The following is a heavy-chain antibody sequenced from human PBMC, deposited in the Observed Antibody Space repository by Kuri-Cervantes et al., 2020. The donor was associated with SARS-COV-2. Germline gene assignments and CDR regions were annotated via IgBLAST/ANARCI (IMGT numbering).Heavy chain of an antibody. V-gene: IGHV4-59*01. CDR2: IYYSGST. J-gene: IGHJ6*02. CDR1: GGSISSYY. CDR3: AREWLRSSIAVAGTPSYYGMDV. D-gene: IGHD6-19*01. Sequence: GSLRLSCTVSGGSISSYYWSWIRQPPGKGLEWIGYIYYSGSTNYNPSLKSRVTISVDTSKNQFSLKLSSVTAADTAVYYCAREWLRSSIAVAGTPSYYGMDVWGQGTTVTVSS.